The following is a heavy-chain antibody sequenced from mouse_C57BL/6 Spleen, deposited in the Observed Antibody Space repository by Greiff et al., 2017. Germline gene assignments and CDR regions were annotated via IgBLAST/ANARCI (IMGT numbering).Heavy chain of an antibody. Sequence: QVQLQQPGAELVKPGASVKLSCKASGYTFTSYWMHWVKQRPGQGLEWIGMIHPNSGSTNYNEKFKSKATLTVDKSSSTAYMQLSSLTSEDSAVYYWARVSNYYGSSYFDYWGQGTTLTVSS. V-gene: IGHV1-64*01. CDR2: IHPNSGST. CDR1: GYTFTSYW. CDR3: ARVSNYYGSSYFDY. J-gene: IGHJ2*01. D-gene: IGHD1-1*01.